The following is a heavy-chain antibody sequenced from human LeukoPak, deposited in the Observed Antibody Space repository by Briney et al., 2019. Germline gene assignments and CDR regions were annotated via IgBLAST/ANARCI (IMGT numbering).Heavy chain of an antibody. D-gene: IGHD2-15*01. Sequence: PSETLSLTCTVSGGSIISSSYYSGWIRQPPGKGLEWIGSIYYRGSTYYNPSLKSRVTISVDTSKNQCSLKLSSVTAADTAVYYCARLPTLGYCSGGSCSDFDYWGQGTLVTASS. CDR3: ARLPTLGYCSGGSCSDFDY. V-gene: IGHV4-39*01. CDR1: GGSIISSSYY. J-gene: IGHJ4*02. CDR2: IYYRGST.